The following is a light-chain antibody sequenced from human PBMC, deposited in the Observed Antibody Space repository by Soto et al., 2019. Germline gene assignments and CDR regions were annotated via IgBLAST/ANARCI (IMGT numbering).Light chain of an antibody. J-gene: IGKJ1*01. CDR3: QKYGSSPNT. CDR1: QSVSSSN. Sequence: EVVLTQSPGTLSLSPGERATLSCRASQSVSSSNLAWYQQKPGQAPRLLIYAASSRATGIPDRFSGSGSGTDFTLTINRLEPEDFAVYYCQKYGSSPNTFGQGTKVEIK. V-gene: IGKV3-20*01. CDR2: AAS.